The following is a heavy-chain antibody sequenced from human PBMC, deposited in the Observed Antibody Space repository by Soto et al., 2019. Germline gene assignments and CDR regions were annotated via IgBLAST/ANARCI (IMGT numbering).Heavy chain of an antibody. Sequence: GASVKVSCKASGGTFSSYAISWVRQAPGQGLEWMGGIIPIFGTANYAQKFQGRVTITADESTSTAYMELSSLRSEDTAVYYCAIQEGIAAADGAPYGMDVWGQGTTVTVSS. CDR3: AIQEGIAAADGAPYGMDV. J-gene: IGHJ6*02. CDR2: IIPIFGTA. D-gene: IGHD6-13*01. V-gene: IGHV1-69*13. CDR1: GGTFSSYA.